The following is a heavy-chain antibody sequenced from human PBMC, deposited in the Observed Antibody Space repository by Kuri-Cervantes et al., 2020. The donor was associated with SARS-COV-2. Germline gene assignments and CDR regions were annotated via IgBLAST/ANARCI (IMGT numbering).Heavy chain of an antibody. V-gene: IGHV2-70*11. J-gene: IGHJ6*03. D-gene: IGHD6-13*01. Sequence: SGPTLTLPTKTSTLTCTLSGFSRSPSGMSVSWIRQTLGKAVELLARIDYDDDEYYSTSLKTRLTIYKEIFKNQVVLTMTNMDPVDTATYYCARMVAAAAGGMDVWGKGTTVTVSS. CDR3: ARMVAAAAGGMDV. CDR2: IDYDDDE. CDR1: GFSRSPSGMS.